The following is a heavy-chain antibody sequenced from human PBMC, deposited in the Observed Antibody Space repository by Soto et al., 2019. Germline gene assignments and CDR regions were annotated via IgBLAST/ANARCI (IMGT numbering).Heavy chain of an antibody. CDR1: GFTFSSYA. Sequence: SLRLSCAASGFTFSSYAMSWVRQAPGKGLEWVSAISGSGGSTYYADSVKGRFTISRDNSKNTLYLQMNSLRAEDTAVYYCAKSRGKVVVAATVIDYWGQGTLVTVSS. J-gene: IGHJ4*02. CDR2: ISGSGGST. V-gene: IGHV3-23*01. CDR3: AKSRGKVVVAATVIDY. D-gene: IGHD2-15*01.